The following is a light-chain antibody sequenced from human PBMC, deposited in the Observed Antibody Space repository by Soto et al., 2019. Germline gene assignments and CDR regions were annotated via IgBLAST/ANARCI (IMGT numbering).Light chain of an antibody. CDR3: SSYAGSNNFWV. J-gene: IGLJ3*02. Sequence: QSVLTQPPSVSGAPGQRVTISCTGSSSNIGAGYDVHWYQQRPGTAPKLLIFGNINRPSGVPDRFSGSKSGTSASLAITGLQAEDEGDYYCSSYAGSNNFWVFGGGTKLTVL. CDR2: GNI. CDR1: SSNIGAGYD. V-gene: IGLV1-40*01.